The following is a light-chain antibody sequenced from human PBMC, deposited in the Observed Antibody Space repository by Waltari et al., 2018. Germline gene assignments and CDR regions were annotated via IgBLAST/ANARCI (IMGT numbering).Light chain of an antibody. CDR3: LAWDSSTAWV. CDR1: KLGDKY. Sequence: SYELTQPPSVSVSPGQTASITCSGAKLGDKYASWYQQKPGQPPVLVIYQDTKRPSGIPERFSGSNSGNTATLTISGTQGMDEADYYCLAWDSSTAWVFGGGTKLTVL. CDR2: QDT. J-gene: IGLJ3*02. V-gene: IGLV3-1*01.